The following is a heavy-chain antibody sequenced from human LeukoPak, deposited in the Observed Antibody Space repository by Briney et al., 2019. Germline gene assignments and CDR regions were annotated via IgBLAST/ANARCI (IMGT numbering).Heavy chain of an antibody. V-gene: IGHV3-30*18. CDR3: AKRTTGPSNWATSDY. CDR2: ISYDGSSK. Sequence: GGSLRLSCAASGFTFSSYNMNWVRQAPGKGLEWVAVISYDGSSKHYADSVKGRFTISRDNSKNTLFLQMDGLRGEDTAVYFCAKRTTGPSNWATSDYWGQGTLVTVSS. CDR1: GFTFSSYN. D-gene: IGHD1-14*01. J-gene: IGHJ4*02.